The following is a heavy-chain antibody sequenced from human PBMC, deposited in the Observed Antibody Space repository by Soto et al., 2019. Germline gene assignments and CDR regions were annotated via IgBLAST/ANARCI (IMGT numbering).Heavy chain of an antibody. CDR3: ARRANDRWDDYYYYYMDV. CDR1: GGSISRYY. D-gene: IGHD1-1*01. CDR2: IYYSGST. V-gene: IGHV4-59*08. Sequence: SETLSLTCTVSGGSISRYYWSWIRQPPGKGLEWIGYIYYSGSTNYNPSLKSRVTISVDTSKNQFSLKLSSVTAADTAVYYCARRANDRWDDYYYYYMDVWGKGTTVTVSS. J-gene: IGHJ6*03.